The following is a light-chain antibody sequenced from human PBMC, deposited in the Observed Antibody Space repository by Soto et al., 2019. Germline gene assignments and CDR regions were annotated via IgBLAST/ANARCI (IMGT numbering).Light chain of an antibody. CDR2: GIS. V-gene: IGKV2-40*01. CDR1: QTLLDSEDGNTY. J-gene: IGKJ1*01. Sequence: DLVMTQTPLSLPVTPGEPASISCRSSQTLLDSEDGNTYLDWYLQKPGQSPQLLIYGISSRASGVPDRFSGSGSGTDFTLKISRVEAGDVGVFYCMQRKEFPWTFGQGTKVEIK. CDR3: MQRKEFPWT.